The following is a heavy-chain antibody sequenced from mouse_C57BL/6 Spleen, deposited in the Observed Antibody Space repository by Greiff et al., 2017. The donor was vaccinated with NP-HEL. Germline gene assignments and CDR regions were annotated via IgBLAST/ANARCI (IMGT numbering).Heavy chain of an antibody. Sequence: QVQLKESGPELVKPGASVKISCKASGYAFSSSWMNWVKQRPGKGLEWIGRIYPGDGDTNYNGKFKGKATLTADKSSSTAYMQLSSLTSEDSAVYFCARGAMDYWGQGTSVTVSS. J-gene: IGHJ4*01. CDR2: IYPGDGDT. CDR1: GYAFSSSW. V-gene: IGHV1-82*01. CDR3: ARGAMDY.